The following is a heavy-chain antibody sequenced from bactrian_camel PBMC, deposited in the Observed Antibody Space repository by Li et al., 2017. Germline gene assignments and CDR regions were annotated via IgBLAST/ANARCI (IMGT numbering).Heavy chain of an antibody. CDR3: GADWDGNQCDLRFYDLGY. Sequence: VQLVESGGGSVQAGGSLRLSCAASGSTFRTKCMGWFRQAPGKEREGVAGIYTLGSRTYYADSVKGRFTISQNNAKNTVYLEMNTLKPEDTAMYYCGADWDGNQCDLRFYDLGYWGQGTQVTVS. J-gene: IGHJ6*01. V-gene: IGHV3S40*01. CDR1: GSTFRTKC. CDR2: IYTLGSRT. D-gene: IGHD1*01.